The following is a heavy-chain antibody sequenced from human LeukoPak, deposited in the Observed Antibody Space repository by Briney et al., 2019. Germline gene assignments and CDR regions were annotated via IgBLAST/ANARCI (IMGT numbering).Heavy chain of an antibody. J-gene: IGHJ5*02. CDR1: GGSLSSYY. V-gene: IGHV4-59*01. D-gene: IGHD4/OR15-4a*01. CDR3: ARLDYSASDYWFDP. CDR2: IYYSGST. Sequence: SETLSLTCNVSGGSLSSYYWSWIRQSPGKGLEWIGSIYYSGSTNYNPSLKSRVTISVDTSKNHFSLNLTSVTAADTAIYYCARLDYSASDYWFDPWGQGVLVTVSS.